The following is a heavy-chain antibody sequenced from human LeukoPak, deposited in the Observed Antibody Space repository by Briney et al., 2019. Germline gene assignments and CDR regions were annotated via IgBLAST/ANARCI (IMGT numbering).Heavy chain of an antibody. CDR2: IIPIFGTA. J-gene: IGHJ3*02. Sequence: SVKVSCKASGGTFSSYAISWVRQAPGQGLEWMGRIIPIFGTANYAQKFQGRVTITTDESTSTAYMELSSLRSEDTAVYYCARAARRYYDSSGPDAFDIWGQGTMVTVSS. CDR3: ARAARRYYDSSGPDAFDI. D-gene: IGHD3-22*01. CDR1: GGTFSSYA. V-gene: IGHV1-69*05.